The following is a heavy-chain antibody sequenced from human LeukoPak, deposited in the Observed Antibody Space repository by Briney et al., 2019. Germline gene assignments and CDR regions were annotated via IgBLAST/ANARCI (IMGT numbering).Heavy chain of an antibody. Sequence: PGGSLRLSCAASGFTFSNAWMSWVRQAPGKGLEWVGRIKSKTDGGTTDYAAPVKGRFTISRDDSKNTLYLQMNSLRAEDTAVYYCAKDYYYDSSGYQTEDAFDIWGQGTMVTVSS. D-gene: IGHD3-22*01. V-gene: IGHV3-15*01. CDR1: GFTFSNAW. CDR3: AKDYYYDSSGYQTEDAFDI. CDR2: IKSKTDGGTT. J-gene: IGHJ3*02.